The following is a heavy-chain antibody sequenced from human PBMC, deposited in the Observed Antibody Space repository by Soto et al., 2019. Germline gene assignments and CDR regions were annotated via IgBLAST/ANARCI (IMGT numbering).Heavy chain of an antibody. D-gene: IGHD3-10*01. V-gene: IGHV1-69*02. Sequence: QVQLVQSGAEVKKPGSSVKVSCKTSGGTLSDYTISWVRQADGQGLEWMGRIIPVLGIANTAQKFQGRVTITADKSTSTVYMELSSLRSEDTAVYYCARGRKGITLVRGVILDYWGQGTPVTVSS. CDR1: GGTLSDYT. CDR2: IIPVLGIA. J-gene: IGHJ4*02. CDR3: ARGRKGITLVRGVILDY.